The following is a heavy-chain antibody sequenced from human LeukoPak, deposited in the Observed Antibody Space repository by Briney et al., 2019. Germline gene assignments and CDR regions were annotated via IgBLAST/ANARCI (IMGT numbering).Heavy chain of an antibody. D-gene: IGHD3-3*01. Sequence: GASVKVSCKASGYTFTDYFMNWVRQAPGQGLEWMGRINPKSGGTVYAQKSQGRVTMTRDTTSSTAYMELSRLRFDDTVVYYCARGPRITIFGVVMANDAFDIWGQGTMVTVSS. V-gene: IGHV1-2*05. CDR2: INPKSGGT. CDR1: GYTFTDYF. CDR3: ARGPRITIFGVVMANDAFDI. J-gene: IGHJ3*02.